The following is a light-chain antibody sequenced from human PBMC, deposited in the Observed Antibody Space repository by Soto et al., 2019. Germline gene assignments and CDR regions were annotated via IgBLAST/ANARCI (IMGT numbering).Light chain of an antibody. V-gene: IGKV3-20*01. CDR2: GAS. CDR3: QQYGSSPPIT. Sequence: EIVLTQSPGTLSLSPGERATLSCRASHSVSSSYLAWYQQKPGQAPRLLIYGASSRATGIQDRFSGSGSGTDFNLTISRLEPEDFAVYYCQQYGSSPPITFGQGTRLEIK. J-gene: IGKJ5*01. CDR1: HSVSSSY.